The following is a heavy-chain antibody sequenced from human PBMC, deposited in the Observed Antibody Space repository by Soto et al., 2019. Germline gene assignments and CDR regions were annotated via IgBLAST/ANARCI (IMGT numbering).Heavy chain of an antibody. J-gene: IGHJ3*02. CDR2: IYYSGST. V-gene: IGHV4-39*01. CDR1: GGSISSSSYY. CDR3: ATSGYLNPGAFDI. D-gene: IGHD3-3*01. Sequence: SETLSLTCTVSGGSISSSSYYWGWIRQPPGKGLEWIGSIYYSGSTYYNPSLKSRVTISVDTSKNQFSLKLSSVTAADTAVYYCATSGYLNPGAFDIWGQGTMVTVSS.